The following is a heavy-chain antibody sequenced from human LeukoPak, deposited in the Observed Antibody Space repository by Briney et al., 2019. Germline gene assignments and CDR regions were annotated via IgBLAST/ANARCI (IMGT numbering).Heavy chain of an antibody. CDR2: IFHSGST. CDR3: AREYYYGSGRDHFYLGPVPNWFDP. CDR1: AYSISRGYY. J-gene: IGHJ5*02. V-gene: IGHV4-38-2*02. D-gene: IGHD3-10*01. Sequence: KPSXXLSLTCAVSAYSISRGYYWGGIRPPPGKGGEGIGNIFHSGSTYYNPSLKRRLSIAGDKTKNKLSLKVRSVTAADTGVYYCAREYYYGSGRDHFYLGPVPNWFDPWGQGTLVSVSS.